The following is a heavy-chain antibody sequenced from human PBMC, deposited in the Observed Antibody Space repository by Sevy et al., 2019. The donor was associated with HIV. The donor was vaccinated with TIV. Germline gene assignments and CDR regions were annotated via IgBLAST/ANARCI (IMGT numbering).Heavy chain of an antibody. J-gene: IGHJ4*02. Sequence: GESLKISCAASGFTFSSYWMTWVCQAPGKGLEWVANIKQDGSEKYHVASVKGRFTISRDNAKNSLYLQMNSLRDEDTAVYYCARGSGDYWGQGTLVTVSS. V-gene: IGHV3-7*01. CDR2: IKQDGSEK. CDR1: GFTFSSYW. CDR3: ARGSGDY.